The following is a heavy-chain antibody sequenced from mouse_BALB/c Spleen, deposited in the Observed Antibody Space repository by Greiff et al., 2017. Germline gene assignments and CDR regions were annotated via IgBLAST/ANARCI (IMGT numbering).Heavy chain of an antibody. CDR1: GFTFSSYY. CDR2: INSNGGST. CDR3: ARHMVPLTGMDY. V-gene: IGHV5-6-2*01. J-gene: IGHJ4*01. D-gene: IGHD4-1*01. Sequence: EVKLVESGGGLVKLGGSLKLSCAASGFTFSSYYMSWVRQTPEKRLELVAAINSNGGSTYYPDTVKGRFTISRDNAKNTLYLQMSSLKSEDTALYYCARHMVPLTGMDYWGQGTSVTVSS.